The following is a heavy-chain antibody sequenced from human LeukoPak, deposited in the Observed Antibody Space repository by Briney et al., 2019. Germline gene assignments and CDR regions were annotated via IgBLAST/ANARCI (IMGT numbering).Heavy chain of an antibody. V-gene: IGHV3-23*01. Sequence: GGSLRLSCAASGFTLSSYAMSWVRQAPGKGLEWVSLISGSAGSTYYADSVKGRFTISRDITKNTLYLQMNSLRAEDTATYYCAKQSSEWLPPLNYWGQGTLVTVSS. D-gene: IGHD3-3*01. CDR1: GFTLSSYA. J-gene: IGHJ4*02. CDR2: ISGSAGST. CDR3: AKQSSEWLPPLNY.